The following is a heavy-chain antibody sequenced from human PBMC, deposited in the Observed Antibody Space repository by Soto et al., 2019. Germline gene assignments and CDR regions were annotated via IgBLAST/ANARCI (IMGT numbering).Heavy chain of an antibody. CDR1: GGSISSSSYY. D-gene: IGHD2-8*01. V-gene: IGHV4-39*01. CDR2: IYYSGST. Sequence: SETLSLTCTVSGGSISSSSYYWGWIRQPPGKGLEWIGYIYYSGSTYYNPSLKSRVTISVDTSKNQFSLKLSSVTAADTAVYYCARRGYYAISAFDIWGQGTMVTVSS. CDR3: ARRGYYAISAFDI. J-gene: IGHJ3*02.